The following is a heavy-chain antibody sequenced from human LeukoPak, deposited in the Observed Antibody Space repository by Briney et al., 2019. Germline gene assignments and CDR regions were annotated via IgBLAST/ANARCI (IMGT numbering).Heavy chain of an antibody. J-gene: IGHJ4*02. CDR1: GFTFSSYA. V-gene: IGHV3-23*01. D-gene: IGHD3-10*01. Sequence: GGSLRLSCAASGFTFSSYAMSWVRQAPGKGLEWVSAISGSGGSTYYADSVKGRFTISGDNSKSTLYLQMNSLRAEDTAVYYCAKRHYYGSGSYYNWGQGTLVTVSS. CDR2: ISGSGGST. CDR3: AKRHYYGSGSYYN.